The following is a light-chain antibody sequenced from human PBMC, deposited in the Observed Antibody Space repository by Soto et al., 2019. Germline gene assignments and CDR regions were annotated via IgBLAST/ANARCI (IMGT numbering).Light chain of an antibody. CDR3: SSYISSSTYV. CDR1: SSDIGRYNY. CDR2: DVS. Sequence: QSVLAQPASVSGSPGRWITISCTGTSSDIGRYNYVSWYQQYPGKAPKFMIYDVSNRPSGVSNRFSGSKSGNTASLTISGLQAEDEADYYCSSYISSSTYVFGTGTKVTVL. J-gene: IGLJ1*01. V-gene: IGLV2-14*01.